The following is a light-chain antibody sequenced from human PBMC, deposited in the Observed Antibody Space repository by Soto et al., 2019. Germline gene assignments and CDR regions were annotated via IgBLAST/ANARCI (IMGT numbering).Light chain of an antibody. CDR3: CSCEGTYNSYV. Sequence: QSALTQPRSVSGSPGQSVTISCTGTSSNVGGYKYVSWYQQHPGKVPTLLIYDVTKRPSGVPDRFSGSKSGNTASLTISGLQAEDEADDYCCSCEGTYNSYVFGTGTKLTVL. J-gene: IGLJ1*01. V-gene: IGLV2-11*01. CDR1: SSNVGGYKY. CDR2: DVT.